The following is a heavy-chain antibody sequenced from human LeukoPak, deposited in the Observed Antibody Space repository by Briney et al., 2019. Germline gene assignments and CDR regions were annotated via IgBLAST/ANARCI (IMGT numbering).Heavy chain of an antibody. J-gene: IGHJ4*02. Sequence: PGGSLRLSCAASGFTFSTYGMHWVRQAPGKGLEWVSYISSGSSTIYYADSVKGRFTISRDNAKNSLYLQMNSLRAEDTAVYYCARMYGDHGYWGQGTLVTVSS. V-gene: IGHV3-48*01. D-gene: IGHD4-17*01. CDR2: ISSGSSTI. CDR1: GFTFSTYG. CDR3: ARMYGDHGY.